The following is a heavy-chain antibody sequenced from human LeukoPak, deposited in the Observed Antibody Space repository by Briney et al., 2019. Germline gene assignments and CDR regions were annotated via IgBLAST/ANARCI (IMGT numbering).Heavy chain of an antibody. D-gene: IGHD2-2*01. CDR3: ARHPDCSSTSCPFDY. J-gene: IGHJ4*02. CDR1: GGSIGSSSYY. V-gene: IGHV4-39*01. CDR2: IYYSGST. Sequence: SETLSLTCTVSGGSIGSSSYYWGWIRQPPGKGLEWIGSIYYSGSTYYNPSLKSRVTISVDTSKNQFSLKLSSVTAADTAVYYCARHPDCSSTSCPFDYWGQGTLVTVSS.